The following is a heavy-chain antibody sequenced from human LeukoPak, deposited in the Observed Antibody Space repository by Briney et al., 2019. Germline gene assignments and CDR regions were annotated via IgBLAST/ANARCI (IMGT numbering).Heavy chain of an antibody. V-gene: IGHV3-21*01. D-gene: IGHD3-22*01. CDR3: ARDRALYDSRRGYYYTEDDY. CDR2: ISSSSSYI. CDR1: GFTFSSYS. Sequence: PGGSLRLSCAASGFTFSSYSMNWVRQAPGKGLEWVSSISSSSSYIHYADSVKGRFTISRDNAKSSLYLQMNSLRGDDTAVYYCARDRALYDSRRGYYYTEDDYWGQGTLVTVSS. J-gene: IGHJ4*02.